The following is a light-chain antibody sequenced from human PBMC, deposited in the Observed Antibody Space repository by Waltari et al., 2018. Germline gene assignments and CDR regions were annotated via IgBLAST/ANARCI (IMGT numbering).Light chain of an antibody. J-gene: IGLJ3*02. CDR2: SNW. CDR1: SSNIGAGYD. CDR3: QSYDSSLSGRPWV. Sequence: QSVLTQPPSVSGAPGQRVTISCTGSSSNIGAGYDVHWYLQLPGTAPKLLIYSNWNRPSGVPDRFSGSKSGTSASLAITGLQPEDEADYYCQSYDSSLSGRPWVFGGGTKLTVL. V-gene: IGLV1-40*01.